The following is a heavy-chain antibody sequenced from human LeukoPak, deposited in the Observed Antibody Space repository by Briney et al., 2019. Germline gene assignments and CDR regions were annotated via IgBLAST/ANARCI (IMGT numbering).Heavy chain of an antibody. V-gene: IGHV4-59*01. CDR3: ARGYRFYYYYYMDV. J-gene: IGHJ6*03. D-gene: IGHD1-26*01. CDR1: GDSMSDYF. CDR2: AADSGST. Sequence: PSETLSLTCTVSGDSMSDYFWTWIRQPPGKGLEWIGYAADSGSTNYNPSLKSRVTISVDSSKNQFSLKLSSVTAADTAVYYCARGYRFYYYYYMDVWGKGTTVTISS.